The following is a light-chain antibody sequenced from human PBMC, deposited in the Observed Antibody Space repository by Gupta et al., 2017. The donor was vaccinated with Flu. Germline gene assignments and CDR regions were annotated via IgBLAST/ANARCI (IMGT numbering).Light chain of an antibody. Sequence: EIVLTQSPGILSSSPGERATLSCRASQSVDNNFLAWYQHKPGQAPRLLIHRASNRATGIPDRFSGSGSGTDFTLTISRLEPEDFAMYYCQQYAVSHRTFGQGTKVAIK. V-gene: IGKV3-20*01. CDR2: RAS. CDR3: QQYAVSHRT. J-gene: IGKJ1*01. CDR1: QSVDNNF.